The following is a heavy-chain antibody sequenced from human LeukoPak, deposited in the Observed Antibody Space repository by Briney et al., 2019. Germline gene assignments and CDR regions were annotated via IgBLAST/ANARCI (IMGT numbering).Heavy chain of an antibody. D-gene: IGHD2-21*02. J-gene: IGHJ4*02. V-gene: IGHV4-61*01. CDR2: IYYSGST. CDR3: ARDNRVNRGGDSNKGFDY. Sequence: SETLSLTCTVSGGSISSSSYYWSWIRQPPGKGLEWIGYIYYSGSTNYNPSLKSRVTISVDTSKNQFPLKLSSVTAADTAVYYCARDNRVNRGGDSNKGFDYWGQGTLVTVSS. CDR1: GGSISSSSYY.